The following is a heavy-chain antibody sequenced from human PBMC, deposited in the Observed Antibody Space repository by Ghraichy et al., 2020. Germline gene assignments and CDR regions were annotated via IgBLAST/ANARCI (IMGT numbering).Heavy chain of an antibody. CDR1: GGSISSSSYY. V-gene: IGHV4-39*01. Sequence: SQTLSLTCTVSGGSISSSSYYWGWIRQPPGKGLEWIGSIYYSGSTYYNPSLKSRVTISVDTSKNQFSLKLSSVTAADTAVYYCARHHQHFRGPPLWFDPWGQGTLVTVSS. CDR3: ARHHQHFRGPPLWFDP. J-gene: IGHJ5*02. CDR2: IYYSGST. D-gene: IGHD3-10*01.